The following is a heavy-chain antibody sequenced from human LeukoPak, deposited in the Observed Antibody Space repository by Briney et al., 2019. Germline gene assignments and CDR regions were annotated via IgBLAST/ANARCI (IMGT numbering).Heavy chain of an antibody. CDR1: GFTFDAYA. D-gene: IGHD1-26*01. V-gene: IGHV3-9*01. Sequence: GRSLRLSCAASGFTFDAYAMHWVRQAPGKGLEWVSGISWNSGTIGYADSVKGRFTISRDNSKNTLYLQMNSLRAEDTAVYYCARDSGSFYFDYWGQGTLVTVSS. CDR3: ARDSGSFYFDY. CDR2: ISWNSGTI. J-gene: IGHJ4*02.